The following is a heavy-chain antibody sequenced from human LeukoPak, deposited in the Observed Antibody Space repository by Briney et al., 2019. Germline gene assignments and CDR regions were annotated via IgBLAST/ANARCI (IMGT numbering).Heavy chain of an antibody. Sequence: ASVKVSCKASGYTFTSYDISWVRQATGQGLEWMGWMNPNSGNTGYAQKFQGRVTMTRNTSISTAYMELSSLRSEDTAVYYCARGVLGFEGLRPPPTYYYYYMDVWGKGTTVTVSS. J-gene: IGHJ6*03. D-gene: IGHD3-16*01. V-gene: IGHV1-8*01. CDR1: GYTFTSYD. CDR3: ARGVLGFEGLRPPPTYYYYYMDV. CDR2: MNPNSGNT.